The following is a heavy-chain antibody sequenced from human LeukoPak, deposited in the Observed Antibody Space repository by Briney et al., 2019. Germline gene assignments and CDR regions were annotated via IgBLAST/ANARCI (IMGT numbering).Heavy chain of an antibody. D-gene: IGHD1-26*01. V-gene: IGHV4-59*12. Sequence: SETLSLTCTVSGGSISSYYWSWIRQPPGKGLEWIGYIYYSGSTNYNPSLKSRVTISVDTSKNQFSLKLSSVTAADTAVYYCARDRSRREPNWFDPWGRGTLVTVSS. J-gene: IGHJ5*02. CDR1: GGSISSYY. CDR2: IYYSGST. CDR3: ARDRSRREPNWFDP.